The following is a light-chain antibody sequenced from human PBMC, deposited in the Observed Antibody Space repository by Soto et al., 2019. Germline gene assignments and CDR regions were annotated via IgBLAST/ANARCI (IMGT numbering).Light chain of an antibody. Sequence: EIVMTQSPATLSVSPGERATLSCRASESVSSKLVWYQKKPGQAPRLLIHDASTRATGIPARFSGSGSGTEFILTISSVESEDFAVYYCPQYGNSPATFGQGTKVNIK. CDR2: DAS. CDR1: ESVSSK. CDR3: PQYGNSPAT. V-gene: IGKV3-15*01. J-gene: IGKJ1*01.